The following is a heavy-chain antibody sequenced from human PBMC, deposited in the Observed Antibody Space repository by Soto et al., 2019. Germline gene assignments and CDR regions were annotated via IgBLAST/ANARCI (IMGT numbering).Heavy chain of an antibody. CDR2: TYYRSKWYN. CDR1: GDSVSSNSAA. CDR3: ARENDTIFGVVLMYYGMDV. Sequence: PSQTLSLTCAISGDSVSSNSAAWNWIRQSPSRGLEWLGRTYYRSKWYNDYAVSVKSRITINPDTSKNQFSLQLNSVTPEDTAVYYCARENDTIFGVVLMYYGMDVWGQGTTVTVSS. J-gene: IGHJ6*02. V-gene: IGHV6-1*01. D-gene: IGHD3-3*01.